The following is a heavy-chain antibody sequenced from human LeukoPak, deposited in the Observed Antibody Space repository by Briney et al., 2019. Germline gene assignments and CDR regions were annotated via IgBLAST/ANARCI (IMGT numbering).Heavy chain of an antibody. CDR3: ARDRGCSSTSCRHYYYGMDV. CDR2: IYYSGST. J-gene: IGHJ6*04. Sequence: SQTLSLTCTVSVGSISSGGYYWSWIRQHPGKGLEWIGYIYYSGSTYYNPSLKSRVTISVDTSKNQFSLKLSSVTAADTAVYYCARDRGCSSTSCRHYYYGMDVWGKGTTVTVSS. CDR1: VGSISSGGYY. D-gene: IGHD2-2*01. V-gene: IGHV4-31*03.